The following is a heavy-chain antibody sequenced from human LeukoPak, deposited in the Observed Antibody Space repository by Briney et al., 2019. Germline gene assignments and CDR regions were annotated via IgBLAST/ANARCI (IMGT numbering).Heavy chain of an antibody. D-gene: IGHD5-18*01. CDR3: AKEVDTAMFDP. V-gene: IGHV3-30*02. Sequence: HPGGSLRLSCAASGFTFSSYGMHWVRQAPGKGLEWVAVIWYDGSNKYYADSVKGRFTISRDNSKNTLYLQMNSLRAEDTAVYYCAKEVDTAMFDPWGQGTLVTVSS. CDR1: GFTFSSYG. CDR2: IWYDGSNK. J-gene: IGHJ5*02.